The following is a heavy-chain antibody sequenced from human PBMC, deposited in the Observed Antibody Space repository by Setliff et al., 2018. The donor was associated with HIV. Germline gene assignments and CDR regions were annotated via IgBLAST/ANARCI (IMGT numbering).Heavy chain of an antibody. CDR1: GFTFSDFR. CDR2: IKQDRSEK. J-gene: IGHJ4*02. V-gene: IGHV3-7*03. CDR3: ARGMYMVRGVLDQ. Sequence: PGGSLRLSCAAAGFTFSDFRMTWVRQAPGKGLEWVASIKQDRSEKHYIDSVKGRFTISRDNAKEALYLQLNSLRVDDTAVYYCARGMYMVRGVLDQWGRGTLVTVSS. D-gene: IGHD3-10*01.